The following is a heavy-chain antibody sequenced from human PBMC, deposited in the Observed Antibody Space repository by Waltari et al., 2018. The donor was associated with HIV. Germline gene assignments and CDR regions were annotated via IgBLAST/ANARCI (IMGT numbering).Heavy chain of an antibody. J-gene: IGHJ5*02. CDR1: GYTFTNYA. CDR3: ARGYCGTTSCWQRWGWFDP. CDR2: INTNTWNP. V-gene: IGHV7-4-1*02. D-gene: IGHD2-2*01. Sequence: QVQLVQSGSELKKPGASVKVSCKASGYTFTNYAMNWVRQAPGHGLEWMGWINTNTWNPTYAQGFTGRFVLSLCTSVSTAYLQISGLKAEDTAVYYCARGYCGTTSCWQRWGWFDPWGQGTLLTVSS.